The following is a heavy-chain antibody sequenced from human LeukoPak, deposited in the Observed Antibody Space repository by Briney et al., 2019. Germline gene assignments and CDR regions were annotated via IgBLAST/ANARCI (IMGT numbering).Heavy chain of an antibody. V-gene: IGHV4-30-4*08. CDR2: TYYSGST. J-gene: IGHJ6*03. CDR3: ARGAVSPYYYYYYMDV. D-gene: IGHD1-14*01. CDR1: GGSISSGDYY. Sequence: SETLSLTCTVSGGSISSGDYYWSWIRQPPGKGLEWIGYTYYSGSTYYNPSLKSRVTISVDTSKNQFSLKLSSVTAADTAVYYCARGAVSPYYYYYYMDVWGKGTTVTVSS.